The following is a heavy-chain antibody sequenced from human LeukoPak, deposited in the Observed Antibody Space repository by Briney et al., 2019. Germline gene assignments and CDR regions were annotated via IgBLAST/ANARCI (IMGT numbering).Heavy chain of an antibody. CDR3: ARALRVGATRGFDY. CDR1: GFTVSSNY. V-gene: IGHV3-53*01. Sequence: GGSLRLSCAASGFTVSSNYMSWVRQAPGKGLEWVSVIYSGGSTYYADSVKGRFTISRDNSKNTLYLQMNGLRAEDTAVYYCARALRVGATRGFDYWGQGTLVTVSS. D-gene: IGHD1-26*01. CDR2: IYSGGST. J-gene: IGHJ4*02.